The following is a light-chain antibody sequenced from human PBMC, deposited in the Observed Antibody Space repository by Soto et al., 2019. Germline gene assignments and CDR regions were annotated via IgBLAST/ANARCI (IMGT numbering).Light chain of an antibody. CDR1: QSVRSN. CDR2: YAS. V-gene: IGKV3-15*01. CDR3: QHGNNWPYT. J-gene: IGKJ2*01. Sequence: EVVMPQSPATLSVSPGERATLSCRASQSVRSNLGWYQQKPGQAPRLLIYYASTRAHGIPGRFSGSGSGTEFTLIISSLQSEDFALYFCQHGNNWPYTFGHGTKLEIK.